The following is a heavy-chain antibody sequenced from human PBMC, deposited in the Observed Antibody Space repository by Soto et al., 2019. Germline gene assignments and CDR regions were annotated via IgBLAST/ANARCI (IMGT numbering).Heavy chain of an antibody. CDR3: AKAMEEVVSANIGMDV. CDR2: ISGSGLTT. CDR1: GFTFSTYA. V-gene: IGHV3-23*01. J-gene: IGHJ6*04. Sequence: EVQLLESGGGLVQPGGSQRLSCAASGFTFSTYALSWVRQAPGKGLEWVSAISGSGLTTYYADSVRGRFSISRDNSKNTLYRRMSRLRAEDTAVHYCAKAMEEVVSANIGMDVWGKGTTVTVSS. D-gene: IGHD3-22*01.